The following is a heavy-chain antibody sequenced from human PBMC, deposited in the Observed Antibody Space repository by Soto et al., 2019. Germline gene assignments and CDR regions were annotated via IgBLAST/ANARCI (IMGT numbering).Heavy chain of an antibody. V-gene: IGHV4-39*01. CDR2: IYYSGST. D-gene: IGHD3-3*01. J-gene: IGHJ6*02. Sequence: QLQLQESGPGLVKPSETLSLTCTVSGGSISSSNYYWGWIRQPPGKGLEWIGSIYYSGSTDYNPSLKSRVTLSVDTSKQHVSLMVSSVIAPDSAVYDCASQPDYDVMAVWGQGTTVPVSS. CDR3: ASQPDYDVMAV. CDR1: GGSISSSNYY.